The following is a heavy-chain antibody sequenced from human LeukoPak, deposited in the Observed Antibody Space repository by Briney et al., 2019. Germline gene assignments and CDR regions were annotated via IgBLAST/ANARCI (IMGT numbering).Heavy chain of an antibody. D-gene: IGHD1-26*01. CDR1: GFTFSIYS. V-gene: IGHV3-64*04. Sequence: GGSLRLSCSASGFTFSIYSMHWVRQAPGKGLEYVSSIDTNGGTTYYADSVKGRFTISRDNSKNTLYLQMNSLRAEDTAVYSCAVPRWELLNWGQGTLVTVSS. J-gene: IGHJ4*02. CDR3: AVPRWELLN. CDR2: IDTNGGTT.